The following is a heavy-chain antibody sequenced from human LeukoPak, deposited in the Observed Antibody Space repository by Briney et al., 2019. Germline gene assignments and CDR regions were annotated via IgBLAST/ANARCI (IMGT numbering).Heavy chain of an antibody. Sequence: GSLRLSCAASGFTFSSYAMHWVRQAPGKGLEWVAVISYDGSNKYYADSVKGRFTISRDNAKNSLSLQMNSLGVEDTAVYFCARCYASGSYGIDYWGQGTLVSVSS. CDR1: GFTFSSYA. V-gene: IGHV3-30*14. CDR3: ARCYASGSYGIDY. D-gene: IGHD3-10*01. CDR2: ISYDGSNK. J-gene: IGHJ4*02.